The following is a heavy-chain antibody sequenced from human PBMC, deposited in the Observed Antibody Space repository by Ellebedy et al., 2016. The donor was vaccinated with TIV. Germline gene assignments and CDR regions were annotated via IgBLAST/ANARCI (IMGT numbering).Heavy chain of an antibody. CDR1: GGTFSSYA. D-gene: IGHD3-22*01. J-gene: IGHJ3*02. CDR2: IIPIFGTA. Sequence: SVKVSXXASGGTFSSYAISWVRQAPGQGLEWMGGIIPIFGTANYAQKFQGRVTITADKSTSTAYMELSSLRSEDTAVYYCASPYYYDSSGYYGNAFDIWGQGTMVTVSS. CDR3: ASPYYYDSSGYYGNAFDI. V-gene: IGHV1-69*06.